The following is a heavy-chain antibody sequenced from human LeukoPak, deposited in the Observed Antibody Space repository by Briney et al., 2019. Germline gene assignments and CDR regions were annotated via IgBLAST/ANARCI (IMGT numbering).Heavy chain of an antibody. CDR1: GGSFSGYY. CDR3: ARGLRWGITMVRARTYFDY. D-gene: IGHD3-10*01. CDR2: INHSGST. Sequence: PSETLPLTCAVYGGSFSGYYWSWIRQPPGKGLEWIGEINHSGSTNYNPSLKNRVTISVDTSKNQFSLKLSSVTAADTAVYYCARGLRWGITMVRARTYFDYWGQGTLVTVSS. J-gene: IGHJ4*02. V-gene: IGHV4-34*01.